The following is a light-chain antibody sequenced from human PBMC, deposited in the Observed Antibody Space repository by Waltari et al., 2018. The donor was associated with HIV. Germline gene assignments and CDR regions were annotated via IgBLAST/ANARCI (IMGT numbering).Light chain of an antibody. CDR2: EDY. CDR3: QSYDSTSVV. V-gene: IGLV6-57*03. Sequence: NFMLTQPHSMSESPGKTVTISCIRRSGGIATNDVQWYHKLPGSAPTSVSYEDYQRPSGVPDRFSGSIDSSTNSASLTISGLKTEDEAAYYCQSYDSTSVVFGGGTKLTVL. CDR1: SGGIATND. J-gene: IGLJ2*01.